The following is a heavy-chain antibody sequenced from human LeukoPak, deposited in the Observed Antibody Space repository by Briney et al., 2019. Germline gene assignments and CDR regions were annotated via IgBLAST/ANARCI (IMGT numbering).Heavy chain of an antibody. J-gene: IGHJ4*02. CDR1: GFTFSNYG. V-gene: IGHV3-23*01. CDR2: LSSSGGST. Sequence: GGSLRLSCAASGFTFSNYGMNWVRQAPGKGLEWVSALSSSGGSTYYADSVKGRFTISRDNAKNSLYLQMNSLRAEDTAAYYCARDPLSSSSFDLWGQGTLVTVSS. CDR3: ARDPLSSSSFDL. D-gene: IGHD6-13*01.